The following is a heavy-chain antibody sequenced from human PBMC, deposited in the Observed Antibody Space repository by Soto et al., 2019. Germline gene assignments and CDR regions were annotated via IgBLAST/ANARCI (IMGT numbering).Heavy chain of an antibody. V-gene: IGHV3-30*18. Sequence: GGSLRLSCAASGFTFSSYGMHWVRQAPGKGLEWVAVISYDGSNKYYADSVKGRFTISRDNSKNTLYLQMNSLRAEDTAVYYCAKDQEGYYGSGSYRYYYYYYGMDVWGQGTTVTVSS. CDR2: ISYDGSNK. CDR1: GFTFSSYG. J-gene: IGHJ6*02. D-gene: IGHD3-10*01. CDR3: AKDQEGYYGSGSYRYYYYYYGMDV.